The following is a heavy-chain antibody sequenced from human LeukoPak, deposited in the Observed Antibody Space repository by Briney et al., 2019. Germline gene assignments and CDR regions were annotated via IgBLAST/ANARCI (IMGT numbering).Heavy chain of an antibody. CDR1: GFTLSNAW. Sequence: GESLRLSCAASGFTLSNAWMGWVRQAPGKGLEWVSAISGSGGSTYYADSVKGRFTISRDNSKNTLYLQMNSLRAEDTAVYYCAKEGSSGWYGDYWGQGTLVTVSS. CDR3: AKEGSSGWYGDY. D-gene: IGHD6-19*01. V-gene: IGHV3-23*01. CDR2: ISGSGGST. J-gene: IGHJ4*02.